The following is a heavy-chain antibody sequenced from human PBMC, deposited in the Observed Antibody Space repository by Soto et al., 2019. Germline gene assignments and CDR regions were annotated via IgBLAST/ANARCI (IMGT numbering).Heavy chain of an antibody. CDR3: AKDLSPESSGNYYYYGMDV. D-gene: IGHD2-15*01. CDR1: GFTFSSYA. V-gene: IGHV3-30*18. J-gene: IGHJ6*02. CDR2: ISYDGSNK. Sequence: PGGSLRLSCAASGFTFSSYAMHWVRQAPGKGLEWVAVISYDGSNKYYADSVKGRFTISRDNSKNTLYLQMNSLRAEDTAVYYCAKDLSPESSGNYYYYGMDVWGQGTTVTVSS.